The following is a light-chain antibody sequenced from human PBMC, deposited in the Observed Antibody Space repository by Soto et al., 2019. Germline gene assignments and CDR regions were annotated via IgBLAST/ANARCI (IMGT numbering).Light chain of an antibody. CDR3: QQAYCCTLT. J-gene: IGKJ5*01. CDR1: QQIAGN. Sequence: DIQVTQSPSSVSASVGARVTITCRATQQIAGNLAWYQHQPARTAEHLLHGASRLQRRVPARFSGSGSGTDFSLSINSRQPEDVATSYCQQAYCCTLTFGEGTRLEI. CDR2: GAS. V-gene: IGKV1D-12*01.